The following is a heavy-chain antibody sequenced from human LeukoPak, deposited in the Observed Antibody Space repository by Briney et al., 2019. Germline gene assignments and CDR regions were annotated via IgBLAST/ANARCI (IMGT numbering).Heavy chain of an antibody. CDR2: IYYSGNT. Sequence: SETLSLTCTVSGGSISSYYWSWIRQPPGKGLEYIGHIYYSGNTDYNPSLKSRVTISVDTSKNQFSLNLSSVTAADTAVYYCARDRPFDPWGQGTLVTVSS. CDR3: ARDRPFDP. J-gene: IGHJ5*02. V-gene: IGHV4-59*01. CDR1: GGSISSYY.